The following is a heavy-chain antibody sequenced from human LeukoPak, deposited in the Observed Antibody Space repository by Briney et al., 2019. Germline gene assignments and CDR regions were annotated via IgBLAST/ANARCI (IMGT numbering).Heavy chain of an antibody. J-gene: IGHJ4*02. V-gene: IGHV3-53*05. CDR1: GFIVSNNY. D-gene: IGHD3-10*01. CDR2: IYSGGST. CDR3: ARDRVIALDY. Sequence: GGSLRLSCAASGFIVSNNYMSWVRQAPGKGLEWVSIIYSGGSTYYADSVKGRFTISRDNSKNTLYLQMNSLRAEDTAVYYCARDRVIALDYWGQGTLVTVSS.